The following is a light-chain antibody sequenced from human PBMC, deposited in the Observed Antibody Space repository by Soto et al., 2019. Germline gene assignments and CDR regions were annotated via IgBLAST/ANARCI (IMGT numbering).Light chain of an antibody. CDR2: GAS. Sequence: YCRVSQSVSNNYLAWYQQKPGQAPRLLIYGASTRATGIPARFSGSGCGTEMTHACSRLQSADFVFYYFQQSNNWLQEFREGTRLEIK. CDR3: QQSNNWLQE. V-gene: IGKV3-15*01. CDR1: QSVSNN. J-gene: IGKJ5*01.